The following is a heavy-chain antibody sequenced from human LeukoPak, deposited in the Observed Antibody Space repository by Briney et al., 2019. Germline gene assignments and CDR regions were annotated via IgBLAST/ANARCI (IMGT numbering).Heavy chain of an antibody. V-gene: IGHV3-7*01. D-gene: IGHD3-3*01. Sequence: GGSLRLSCAASGFTFSSYWMSWVRQAPGKGLEWVANIKQDGSEKYYVDSVKGRFTISRDNAKNSLYLQMNSLRAEDTAVYYYARNLEWLFYNWFDPWGQGTLVTVSS. J-gene: IGHJ5*02. CDR1: GFTFSSYW. CDR3: ARNLEWLFYNWFDP. CDR2: IKQDGSEK.